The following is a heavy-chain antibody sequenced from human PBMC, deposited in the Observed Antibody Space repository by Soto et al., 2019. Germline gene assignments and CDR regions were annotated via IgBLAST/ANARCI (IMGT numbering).Heavy chain of an antibody. CDR3: ASTYYGSGSHHWFDP. D-gene: IGHD3-10*01. Sequence: QLQLQESGSGLVKPAQTLSLTCSVYGGSISSGGYSWSWIRQPPGQGLEWIGYIYPSGSTYYNPSLKSRVTLSVDRSKNQFSLKLSSVTAADTAVYYCASTYYGSGSHHWFDPWGQGTLVTVSS. CDR2: IYPSGST. CDR1: GGSISSGGYS. J-gene: IGHJ5*02. V-gene: IGHV4-30-2*01.